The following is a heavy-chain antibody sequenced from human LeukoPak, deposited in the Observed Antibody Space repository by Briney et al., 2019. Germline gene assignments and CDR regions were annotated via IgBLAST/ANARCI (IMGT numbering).Heavy chain of an antibody. Sequence: GGSLRLSCAASGFTFSSYAMSWDRQAPGKGLEWVSVIYSGGSTYYADSVKGRFTISRDNSKNTLYLQMNSLRAEDTAVYYCARDYRGYFDYWGQGTLVTVSS. CDR3: ARDYRGYFDY. CDR2: IYSGGST. D-gene: IGHD1-14*01. CDR1: GFTFSSYA. J-gene: IGHJ4*02. V-gene: IGHV3-53*01.